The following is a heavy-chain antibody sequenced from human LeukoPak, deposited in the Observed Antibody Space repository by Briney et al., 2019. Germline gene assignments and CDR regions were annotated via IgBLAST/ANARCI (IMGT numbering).Heavy chain of an antibody. J-gene: IGHJ4*02. CDR3: AMRYSSSWDPFDY. D-gene: IGHD6-13*01. CDR2: MNPNSGNT. Sequence: GASVKVSCKASGYTFTSYDINWVRQATGQGLEWMGWMNPNSGNTGYAQKFQGRVTMTRNTSISTAYMELSSLRSEDTAVYYCAMRYSSSWDPFDYWGQGTLVTVSS. V-gene: IGHV1-8*01. CDR1: GYTFTSYD.